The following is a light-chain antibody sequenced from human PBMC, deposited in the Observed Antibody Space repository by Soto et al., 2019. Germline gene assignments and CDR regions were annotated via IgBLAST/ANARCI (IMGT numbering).Light chain of an antibody. J-gene: IGKJ1*01. Sequence: EIVMTQSPATLSVSPGERATLSCRASQSVSSNLAWFQQKPGQAPRLLIYGASTRATGIPARFSGSGSGTEFPLTISSLQSEDFAVYYCQHYNNWPTFGQGTKVDIK. CDR2: GAS. CDR3: QHYNNWPT. V-gene: IGKV3-15*01. CDR1: QSVSSN.